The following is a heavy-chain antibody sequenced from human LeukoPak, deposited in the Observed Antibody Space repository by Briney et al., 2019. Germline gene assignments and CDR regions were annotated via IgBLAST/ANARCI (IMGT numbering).Heavy chain of an antibody. CDR3: ARESGSSRYFDY. Sequence: PSETLSLTCTVSGGSISSSSWSWIRQPAGKGLEWIGRIHTSGITNYNPSLKSRLTMTLDTSKNQFSLNLSSVTAADTAVYYCARESGSSRYFDYWGQGTLVTVSS. J-gene: IGHJ4*02. V-gene: IGHV4-4*07. D-gene: IGHD1-26*01. CDR1: GGSISSSS. CDR2: IHTSGIT.